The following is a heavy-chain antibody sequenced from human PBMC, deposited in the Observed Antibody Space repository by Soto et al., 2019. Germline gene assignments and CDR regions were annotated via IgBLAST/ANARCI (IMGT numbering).Heavy chain of an antibody. D-gene: IGHD6-13*01. Sequence: PSETLSLTCTVSGGSISSGGYYWSWIRQHPGKGLEWIGYIYYSGSTYYNPSLKSRVTISVDTSKNQFSLKLSSVTAADTAVYYCARGLGRYSSSWYYFDYWGQGTLVTVSS. CDR2: IYYSGST. CDR1: GGSISSGGYY. J-gene: IGHJ4*02. V-gene: IGHV4-31*03. CDR3: ARGLGRYSSSWYYFDY.